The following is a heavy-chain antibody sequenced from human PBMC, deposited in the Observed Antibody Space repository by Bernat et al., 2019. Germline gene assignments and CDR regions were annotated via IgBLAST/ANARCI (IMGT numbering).Heavy chain of an antibody. D-gene: IGHD6-19*01. CDR2: IWYDGSNK. Sequence: QVQLVESGGGVVQPGRSLRLSCAASGFTFSSYGMHWVRQAPGKGLEWVAVIWYDGSNKYYADSVKGRFTISRDNSKNTMYLQMNSLRAEDTAVYYCARDLYRWQWPKYCYYYYGMDVWGQGTTVTVSS. CDR3: ARDLYRWQWPKYCYYYYGMDV. J-gene: IGHJ6*02. CDR1: GFTFSSYG. V-gene: IGHV3-33*01.